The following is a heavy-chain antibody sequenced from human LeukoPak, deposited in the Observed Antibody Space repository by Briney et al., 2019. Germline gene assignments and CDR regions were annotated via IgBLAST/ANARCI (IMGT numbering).Heavy chain of an antibody. CDR2: IWYDGNNK. D-gene: IGHD3-22*01. CDR3: ARSYDSHNWYLHL. CDR1: GFTFSTYG. Sequence: PGGSLRLSCAASGFTFSTYGMNWVRQAPGKGLEWVAIIWYDGNNKYYADSVKGRFTISRDNSKNTLYLQMNSLGADYTAVYYCARSYDSHNWYLHLWGRGTPVTVSS. J-gene: IGHJ2*01. V-gene: IGHV3-33*01.